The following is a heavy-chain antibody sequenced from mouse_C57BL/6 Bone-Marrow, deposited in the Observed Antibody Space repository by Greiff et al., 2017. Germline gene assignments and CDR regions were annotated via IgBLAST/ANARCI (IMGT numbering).Heavy chain of an antibody. CDR3: AMPIYDGYCAWFAY. V-gene: IGHV1-74*01. Sequence: VQLQQPGAELVKPGASVKVSCKASGYTFTSYWMHWVKQRPGQGLEWIGRIHPSDSDTNYNQKFKGKATLTVDKSSSTAYMQLSSLTSEDSAVYYYAMPIYDGYCAWFAYWGQGTLVTVSA. CDR1: GYTFTSYW. D-gene: IGHD2-3*01. CDR2: IHPSDSDT. J-gene: IGHJ3*01.